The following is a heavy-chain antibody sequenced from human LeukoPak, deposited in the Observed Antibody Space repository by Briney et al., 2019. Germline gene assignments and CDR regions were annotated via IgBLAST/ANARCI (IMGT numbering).Heavy chain of an antibody. Sequence: PGGSLRLSCAASGFTFSRYAVYWVRQAPGKGLEGVAITSYDGSNTYYADSVKGRFTISRDNSKNTLYLHMNSLRAEDTAVYYCAKETGRWELEWGQGTLVTVSS. CDR3: AKETGRWELE. J-gene: IGHJ4*02. CDR2: TSYDGSNT. CDR1: GFTFSRYA. V-gene: IGHV3-30-3*01. D-gene: IGHD1-26*01.